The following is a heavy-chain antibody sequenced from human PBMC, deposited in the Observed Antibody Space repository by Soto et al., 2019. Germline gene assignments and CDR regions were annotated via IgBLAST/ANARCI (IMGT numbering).Heavy chain of an antibody. CDR2: IKSKSDGATT. J-gene: IGHJ5*02. CDR3: TTRLTILGVVIDP. CDR1: GFTFSNAL. Sequence: PGGSLRLSCAASGFTFSNALITWVRQAPWKGLDWVGRIKSKSDGATTDYAAPVRGRFIISRDDSKKTLYLQMNSLKTEDTAVYYCTTRLTILGVVIDPFCEGTLATICS. D-gene: IGHD3-3*01. V-gene: IGHV3-15*01.